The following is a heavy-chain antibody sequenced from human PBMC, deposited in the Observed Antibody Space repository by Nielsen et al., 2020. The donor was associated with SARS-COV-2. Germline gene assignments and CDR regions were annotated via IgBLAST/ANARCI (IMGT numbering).Heavy chain of an antibody. V-gene: IGHV3-23*01. CDR2: VRDGGDGT. Sequence: GESLKISCAALGFTFRNFDMAWVRQAPGKGLEWVASVRDGGDGTFYADSVKGRFTVSRDNSKSTLFLQMSSLRAEDTAVYFCAKTWGDYFDSWGQGTVVTVSS. CDR3: AKTWGDYFDS. J-gene: IGHJ4*02. CDR1: GFTFRNFD. D-gene: IGHD3-16*01.